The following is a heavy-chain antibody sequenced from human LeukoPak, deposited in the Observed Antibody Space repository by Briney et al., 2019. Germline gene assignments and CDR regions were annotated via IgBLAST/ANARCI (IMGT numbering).Heavy chain of an antibody. V-gene: IGHV3-30*02. CDR3: AKAWSYCSSTSCSAPGY. Sequence: GSLRLSCAASGFTFNNYGMHWVRQAPGKGLEWVAFIWYDGSNKYYADSVKGRFTISRDNSENTLYLQMSSLRAEDTAVYYCAKAWSYCSSTSCSAPGYWGQGTLVTVSS. CDR2: IWYDGSNK. D-gene: IGHD2-2*01. J-gene: IGHJ4*02. CDR1: GFTFNNYG.